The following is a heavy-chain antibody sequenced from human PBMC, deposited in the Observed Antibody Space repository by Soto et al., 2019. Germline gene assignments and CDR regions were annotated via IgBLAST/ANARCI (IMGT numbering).Heavy chain of an antibody. V-gene: IGHV4-31*02. J-gene: IGHJ3*02. CDR2: IYYSGNT. CDR1: GGSITTGGRY. CDR3: AQALVFTGGDGFDI. D-gene: IGHD1-1*01. Sequence: QVRLQEWGPGLVKPSQTLSLKCSVSGGSITTGGRYWSWIRQLPGKGLEWIGDIYYSGNTYYNASLKCRVTLSVAAAKNQFSLKLSSVTAADTAVYYCAQALVFTGGDGFDIWGQGRLVTVSS.